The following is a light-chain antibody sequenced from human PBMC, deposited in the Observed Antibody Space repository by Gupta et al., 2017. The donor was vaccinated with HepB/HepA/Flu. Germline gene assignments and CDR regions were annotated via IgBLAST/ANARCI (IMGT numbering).Light chain of an antibody. Sequence: EIVLTQSPGTLSLSPGERATLSCRASQSVSSSYLAWYQQKPGQAPRLLIYGASSRATGIPDRFSGSGYGTEFTLTISRREPEDFAVYYCQHQGSSPCIFGQGTXLDIK. CDR2: GAS. CDR1: QSVSSSY. V-gene: IGKV3-20*01. CDR3: QHQGSSPCI. J-gene: IGKJ2*02.